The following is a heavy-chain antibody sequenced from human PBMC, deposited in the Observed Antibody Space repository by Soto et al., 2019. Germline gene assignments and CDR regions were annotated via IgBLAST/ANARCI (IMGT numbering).Heavy chain of an antibody. V-gene: IGHV3-72*01. D-gene: IGHD1-20*01. J-gene: IGHJ4*02. CDR1: GFTFSDHF. CDR2: IRNKGSSYST. Sequence: EVQLVESGGGLVQPGGSLRVSCAASGFTFSDHFMDRVRQAPGKGLEWIGRIRNKGSSYSTEYAASVEGRFTISRDDSSNSLSLQMNSLKIEDTAVYYCTRDYNWANDYWGQGTLVTVSS. CDR3: TRDYNWANDY.